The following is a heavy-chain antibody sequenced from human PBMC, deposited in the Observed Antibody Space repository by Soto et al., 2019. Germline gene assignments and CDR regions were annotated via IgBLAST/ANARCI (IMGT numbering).Heavy chain of an antibody. Sequence: SETLSLTCTVSGGSISSYYWSWIRQPPGKGLEWIGYIYYSGSTNYNPSLKSRVTISVDTSKNQFSLKLSSVTAADTAVYYCARHADDPNRGYYYYMDVWGKGTTVTVSS. V-gene: IGHV4-59*08. CDR2: IYYSGST. D-gene: IGHD3-10*01. J-gene: IGHJ6*03. CDR1: GGSISSYY. CDR3: ARHADDPNRGYYYYMDV.